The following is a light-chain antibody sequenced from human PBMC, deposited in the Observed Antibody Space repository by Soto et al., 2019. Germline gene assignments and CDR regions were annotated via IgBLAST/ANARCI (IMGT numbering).Light chain of an antibody. CDR3: QQYVSSPWA. V-gene: IGKV3-20*01. CDR1: QSVSSSY. CDR2: GAS. Sequence: EIVLTQSPGTLSLSPGERATLSCRSSQSVSSSYLAWYEQKAGQAPRLISYGASRRATGIPDRFSGSGSGTEFTLTISRLEPEDFAVYYCQQYVSSPWAFGQGTKVDI. J-gene: IGKJ1*01.